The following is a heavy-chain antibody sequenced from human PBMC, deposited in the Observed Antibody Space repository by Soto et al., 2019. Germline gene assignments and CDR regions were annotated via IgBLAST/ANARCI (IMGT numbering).Heavy chain of an antibody. Sequence: QVQLVQSGDEMKKPGSSVKVSCQSSGVTFNTYAMNWVRQAPGQGPEWIGDISPMFGASNYATKFQGRVTITADEAKGTSYMQLSSLTSEDTALYFCAREVQVHTPAFVYWGQGTLVTV. CDR1: GVTFNTYA. D-gene: IGHD3-10*01. J-gene: IGHJ4*02. CDR2: ISPMFGAS. V-gene: IGHV1-69*19. CDR3: AREVQVHTPAFVY.